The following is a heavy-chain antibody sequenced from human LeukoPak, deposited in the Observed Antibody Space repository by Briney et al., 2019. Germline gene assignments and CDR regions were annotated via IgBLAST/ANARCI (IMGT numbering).Heavy chain of an antibody. V-gene: IGHV4-39*07. Sequence: SETLSLTCTVSGDITHYWGWIRQPPGKGLEYIGSIYFSGSVYYNPSVKSRVTISPDTSKNQFSLKLSSVTAADTAVYYCARDLVYGIWSNWFDPWGQGTLVTVSS. CDR1: GDITHY. J-gene: IGHJ5*02. D-gene: IGHD2-8*01. CDR2: IYFSGSV. CDR3: ARDLVYGIWSNWFDP.